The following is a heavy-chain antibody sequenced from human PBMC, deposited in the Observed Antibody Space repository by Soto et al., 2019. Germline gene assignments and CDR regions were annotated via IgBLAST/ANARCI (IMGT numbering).Heavy chain of an antibody. CDR2: IYYSGST. D-gene: IGHD6-13*01. CDR3: ASVRVAAAGTEKYYYYYYMDV. J-gene: IGHJ6*03. Sequence: SETLSLTCTVSGGSISSGGYYWSWIRQHPGKGLEWIGYIYYSGSTYYNPSLKSRVTISVDTSKNQFSLKLSSVTAADTAVYYCASVRVAAAGTEKYYYYYYMDVWGKGTTVTVSS. CDR1: GGSISSGGYY. V-gene: IGHV4-31*03.